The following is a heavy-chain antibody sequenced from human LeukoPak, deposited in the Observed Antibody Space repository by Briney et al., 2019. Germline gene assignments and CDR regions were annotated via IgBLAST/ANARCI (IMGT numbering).Heavy chain of an antibody. CDR3: GSSYSTSWPEIDY. V-gene: IGHV3-66*01. J-gene: IGHJ4*02. CDR2: IYSGGTT. CDR1: GFAVSSTY. D-gene: IGHD2-2*01. Sequence: PGGSLRLSCAASGFAVSSTYMTWVRQAPGKGLEWVSVIYSGGTTYYADSVKGRFSISRDNSKNTLFLQMNSLRAEDTAVYYCGSSYSTSWPEIDYWGQGTLVTVSS.